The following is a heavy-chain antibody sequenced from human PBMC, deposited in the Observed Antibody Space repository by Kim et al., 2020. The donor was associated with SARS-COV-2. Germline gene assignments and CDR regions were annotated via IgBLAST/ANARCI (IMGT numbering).Heavy chain of an antibody. D-gene: IGHD3-9*01. CDR1: GFTFSSYA. CDR3: VKDAKSGERYFDWTLDY. V-gene: IGHV3-64D*06. CDR2: ISSNGGST. J-gene: IGHJ4*02. Sequence: GGSLRLSCSASGFTFSSYAMHWVRQAPGKGLEYVSAISSNGGSTYYADSVKGRFTISRDNSKNTLYLQMSSLRAEDTAVYYCVKDAKSGERYFDWTLDYWGQGTLVTVSS.